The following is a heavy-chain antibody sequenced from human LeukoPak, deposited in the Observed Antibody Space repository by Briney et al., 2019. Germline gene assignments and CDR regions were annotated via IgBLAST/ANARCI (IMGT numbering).Heavy chain of an antibody. CDR3: ARRPYYYDSSGYYLRWYFDL. Sequence: SETLSLTCTVSGGSISSYYWSWIRQPPGKGLEWIGSIYYSGSTYYNPSLKSRVTISVDTSKNQFSLKLSSVTAADTAVYYCARRPYYYDSSGYYLRWYFDLWGRGTLVTVSS. CDR1: GGSISSYY. J-gene: IGHJ2*01. D-gene: IGHD3-22*01. CDR2: IYYSGST. V-gene: IGHV4-39*01.